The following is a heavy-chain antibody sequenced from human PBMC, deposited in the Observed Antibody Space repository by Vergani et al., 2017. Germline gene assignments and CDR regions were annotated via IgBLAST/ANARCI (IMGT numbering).Heavy chain of an antibody. CDR3: ARGADIAARSKWVYYYYYYYMDV. J-gene: IGHJ6*03. D-gene: IGHD6-6*01. CDR1: GYSFTSYW. CDR2: IYPGDSDT. V-gene: IGHV5-51*01. Sequence: EVPLVQSGAEVKKPGESLNISCKGSGYSFTSYWIGWVRQMPGKGLEWMGIIYPGDSDTRYSPSFQGQVTISADKSISTAYLQWSSLKASDTAMYYCARGADIAARSKWVYYYYYYYMDVWGKGTTVTVSS.